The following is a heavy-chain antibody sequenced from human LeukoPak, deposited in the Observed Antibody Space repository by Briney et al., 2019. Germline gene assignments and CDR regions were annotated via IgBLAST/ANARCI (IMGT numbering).Heavy chain of an antibody. Sequence: SETLSLTCAVYGGSFSGYYWSWIRQPPGKGLEWIGEINHSGSTNYNPSLKSRVTISVDTSKNHFSLKLSSVTAADTAVYYCARATDYDFWSGYSSWGHLNWFDPWGQGTLVTVSS. CDR3: ARATDYDFWSGYSSWGHLNWFDP. D-gene: IGHD3-3*01. V-gene: IGHV4-34*01. CDR2: INHSGST. CDR1: GGSFSGYY. J-gene: IGHJ5*02.